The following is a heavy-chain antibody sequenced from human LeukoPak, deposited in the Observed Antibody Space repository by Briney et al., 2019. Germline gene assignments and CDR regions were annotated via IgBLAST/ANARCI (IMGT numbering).Heavy chain of an antibody. Sequence: PGGSLRLSCAASGFTFSSYGMHWVRQAPGKGLEWVAVMSYDGSNKYYADSVKGRFTISRDNSKNTPYLQMNSLRAEDTAVYYCAKGRGRTYGGYVGYWGQGTLVTVSS. CDR3: AKGRGRTYGGYVGY. CDR2: MSYDGSNK. V-gene: IGHV3-30*18. J-gene: IGHJ4*02. CDR1: GFTFSSYG. D-gene: IGHD5-12*01.